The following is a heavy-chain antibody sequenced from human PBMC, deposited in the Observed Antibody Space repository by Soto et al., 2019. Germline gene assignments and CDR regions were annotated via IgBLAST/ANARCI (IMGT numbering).Heavy chain of an antibody. CDR3: ARGTNYHFDY. D-gene: IGHD1-7*01. CDR2: VFDTGAT. Sequence: PSETLSLTCSFSTVYIFSYYWSWIRQPQGKGLEWIGYVFDTGATNYNPSLKGRVTISIDTSQKHFSLKLTSVTAADTAIYYCARGTNYHFDYWGQGTLVNVSS. CDR1: TVYIFSYY. J-gene: IGHJ4*02. V-gene: IGHV4-59*01.